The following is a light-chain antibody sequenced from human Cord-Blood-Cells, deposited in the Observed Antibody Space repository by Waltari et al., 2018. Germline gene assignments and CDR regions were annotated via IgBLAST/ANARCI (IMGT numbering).Light chain of an antibody. CDR2: DGS. Sequence: QSALTQPRSVSGSPGQXXTXXXXGTSSDFGGYNYVSWYQQHPGKAPKLMIYDGSKRPSGVPDRFSGSKSGNTASLTISGLQAEDEADYYCCSYAGSSWVFGGGTKLTVL. J-gene: IGLJ3*02. CDR1: SSDFGGYNY. CDR3: CSYAGSSWV. V-gene: IGLV2-11*01.